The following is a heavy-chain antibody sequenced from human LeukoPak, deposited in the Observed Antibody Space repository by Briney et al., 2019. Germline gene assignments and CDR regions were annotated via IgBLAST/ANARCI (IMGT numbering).Heavy chain of an antibody. CDR3: ARDPEYYYDSSTPPPGDY. CDR1: GFTFSSYW. J-gene: IGHJ4*02. D-gene: IGHD3-22*01. V-gene: IGHV3-74*01. CDR2: INSDGSST. Sequence: PGGSLRLSCAASGFTFSSYWMHWVRQAPGKGLVWVSRINSDGSSTSYADSVKGRFTISRDNAKNTLYLQMNSLRAEDTAVYYCARDPEYYYDSSTPPPGDYWGQGTLVTVSS.